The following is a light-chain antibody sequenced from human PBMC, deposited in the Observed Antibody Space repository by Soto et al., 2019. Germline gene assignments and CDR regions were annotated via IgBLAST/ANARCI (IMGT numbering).Light chain of an antibody. V-gene: IGLV2-14*01. Sequence: QSVLTQPASVSGSPGQSITISCTGTSSDVGGYNYVSWYQQHPGKAPKLMIYDVSNRPSGVSNRLSCSKSGNTASLTISGLQAEDEADYYCSSYTSSSSYVFGTGTKETVL. CDR1: SSDVGGYNY. CDR2: DVS. J-gene: IGLJ1*01. CDR3: SSYTSSSSYV.